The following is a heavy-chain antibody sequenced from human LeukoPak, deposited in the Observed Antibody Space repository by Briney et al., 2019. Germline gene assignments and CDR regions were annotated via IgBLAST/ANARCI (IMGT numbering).Heavy chain of an antibody. J-gene: IGHJ4*02. CDR2: ISAYNGNT. CDR1: GYTFTSYG. D-gene: IGHD3-22*01. V-gene: IGHV1-18*01. Sequence: ASVKVSCKASGYTFTSYGISWVRQAPGQGLEWMGWISAYNGNTNYAQKLQGRVTMTTDTSTSTAYMELRSLRSGDTAVYYCARDYLTYYYDSSGQSPLDYWGQGTLVTVSS. CDR3: ARDYLTYYYDSSGQSPLDY.